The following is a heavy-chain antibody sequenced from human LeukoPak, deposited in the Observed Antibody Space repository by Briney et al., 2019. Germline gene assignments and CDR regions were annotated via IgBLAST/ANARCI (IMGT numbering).Heavy chain of an antibody. V-gene: IGHV1-2*02. CDR3: ARDSSGWKNWFDP. J-gene: IGHJ5*02. D-gene: IGHD6-19*01. CDR2: INPNSGGT. CDR1: GYTFTGYY. Sequence: ASVKVSCKTSGYTFTGYYMHWVRQAPGQGLEWMGWINPNSGGTNYAQKFQGRVTMTRDTSISTAYMELSRLRSDDTAVYYCARDSSGWKNWFDPWGQGTLVTASS.